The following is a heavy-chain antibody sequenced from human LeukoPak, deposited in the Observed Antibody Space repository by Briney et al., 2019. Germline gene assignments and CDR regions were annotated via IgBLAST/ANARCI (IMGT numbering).Heavy chain of an antibody. CDR3: ARGGDPNYFDY. CDR2: ISGSNNYI. D-gene: IGHD4-17*01. CDR1: GFTFSSYS. Sequence: GGSLRLSCAASGFTFSSYSMNWVRQAPGKGLEWVSSISGSNNYIYYVDSLKGRFTVSRDNAKSSLYLQMNSLRAADTAVYYCARGGDPNYFDYWGQGTLVTVSS. J-gene: IGHJ4*02. V-gene: IGHV3-21*04.